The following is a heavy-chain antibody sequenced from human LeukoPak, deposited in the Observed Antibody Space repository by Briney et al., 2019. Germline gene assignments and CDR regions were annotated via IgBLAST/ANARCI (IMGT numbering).Heavy chain of an antibody. CDR3: AGSLRYFDWLVPNWFDP. CDR1: GGSINNYY. Sequence: PPETLSLTCTVSGGSINNYYWSWIRQPAGKGLEWIGRIYTSGSTNYNPSLKSRVTMSVDTSKNQFSLKLSSVTAADTAVYYCAGSLRYFDWLVPNWFDPWGPGTLVTVSS. J-gene: IGHJ5*02. V-gene: IGHV4-4*07. CDR2: IYTSGST. D-gene: IGHD3-9*01.